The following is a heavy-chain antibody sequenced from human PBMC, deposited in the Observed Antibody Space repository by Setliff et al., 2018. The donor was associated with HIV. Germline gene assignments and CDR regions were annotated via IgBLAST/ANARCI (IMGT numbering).Heavy chain of an antibody. CDR3: ARDPHYFDTSGHYSWFYFDY. J-gene: IGHJ4*02. CDR1: NYSISSGYY. CDR2: IYHSGST. D-gene: IGHD3-22*01. Sequence: PSETLSLTCVVSNYSISSGYYWGWIRQPPGKGLEWIGSIYHSGSTYYNPSLRSRVTVSAATSKNQFSLKLTSVTAADTAVYFCARDPHYFDTSGHYSWFYFDYWGQGTLVTVSS. V-gene: IGHV4-38-2*02.